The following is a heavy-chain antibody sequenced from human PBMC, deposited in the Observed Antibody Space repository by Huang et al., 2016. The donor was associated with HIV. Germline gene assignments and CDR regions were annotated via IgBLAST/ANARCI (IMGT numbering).Heavy chain of an antibody. Sequence: QVQLQQWGAGLLKPSETLSLTCAVYGGSFSVFYWTWIRQPPGKGLLWVGAINPDGSTNYNPSLKSRVTISGDTSKNQFSLKLRSVTAADTAVYYCARVEYSYGSRRLLYWGQGTLVTVSS. CDR3: ARVEYSYGSRRLLY. J-gene: IGHJ4*02. V-gene: IGHV4-34*02. CDR2: INPDGST. D-gene: IGHD5-18*01. CDR1: GGSFSVFY.